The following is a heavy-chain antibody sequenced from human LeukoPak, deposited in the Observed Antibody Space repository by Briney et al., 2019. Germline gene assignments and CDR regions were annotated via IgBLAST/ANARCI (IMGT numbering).Heavy chain of an antibody. D-gene: IGHD6-19*01. CDR2: IYYSGST. Sequence: SWIRQPPGKGLEWIGYIYYSGSTYYNPSLKSRVTISVDTSKNQFSLKLSSVTAADTAVYYCARADSSGWLGSLDYWGQGTLVTVSS. V-gene: IGHV4-30-4*01. J-gene: IGHJ4*02. CDR3: ARADSSGWLGSLDY.